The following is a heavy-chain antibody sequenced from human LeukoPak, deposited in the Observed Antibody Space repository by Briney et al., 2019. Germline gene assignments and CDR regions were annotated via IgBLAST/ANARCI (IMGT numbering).Heavy chain of an antibody. CDR1: GFTFSTYA. J-gene: IGHJ4*02. CDR3: AREVPSYFDY. Sequence: GGSLRLSCAASGFTFSTYAMSWVRQVPGKGLEWVSVIYSAGNTYYADSVKGRFTISRDNSKNTLYLQMNSLRAEDTAVYYCAREVPSYFDYWGQGTLVTVSS. V-gene: IGHV3-53*01. CDR2: IYSAGNT.